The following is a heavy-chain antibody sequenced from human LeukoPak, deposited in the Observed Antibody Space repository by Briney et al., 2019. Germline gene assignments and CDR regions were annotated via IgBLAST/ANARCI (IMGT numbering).Heavy chain of an antibody. J-gene: IGHJ5*02. CDR3: ARIGPSGYSSSWFDP. CDR2: ISYDGSNK. V-gene: IGHV3-30*04. CDR1: GFTFSSYA. D-gene: IGHD2-21*01. Sequence: GGFLRLSCAASGFTFSSYAMHWVRQAPGKGLEWVAVISYDGSNKYYADSVKGRFTISRDNSKNTLYLQMNSLRAEDTAVYYCARIGPSGYSSSWFDPWGQGTLVTVSS.